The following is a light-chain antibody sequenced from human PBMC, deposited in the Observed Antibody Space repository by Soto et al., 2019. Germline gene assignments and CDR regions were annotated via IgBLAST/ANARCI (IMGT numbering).Light chain of an antibody. J-gene: IGKJ1*01. CDR3: QQYGSSPPT. CDR1: QSVSSNY. V-gene: IGKV3-20*01. CDR2: GAS. Sequence: EIVLTQSPGTLALSPGERATLSCRASQSVSSNYLAWYRRKPGQAPSLLIYGASNRATDIPGRFSGSGSGTDFTLTVTRLEPEDFAVYYYQQYGSSPPTFRPGTGVEIK.